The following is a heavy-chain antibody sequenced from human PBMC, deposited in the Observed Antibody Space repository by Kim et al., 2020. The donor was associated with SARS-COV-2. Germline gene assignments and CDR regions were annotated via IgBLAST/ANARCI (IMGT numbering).Heavy chain of an antibody. CDR1: GGSFSGYY. V-gene: IGHV4-34*01. CDR2: INHSGST. D-gene: IGHD3-10*01. J-gene: IGHJ4*02. CDR3: ARGRHYGSGGGGYFDY. Sequence: SETLSLTCAVYGGSFSGYYWSWIRQPPGKGLEWIGEINHSGSTNYNPSLKSRVTISVDTSKNQFSLKLSSVTAADTAVYYCARGRHYGSGGGGYFDYWGQGTLVTVSS.